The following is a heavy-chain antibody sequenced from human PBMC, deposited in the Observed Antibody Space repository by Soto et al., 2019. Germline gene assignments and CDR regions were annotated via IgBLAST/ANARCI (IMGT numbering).Heavy chain of an antibody. CDR3: ARVEGIVVPAAYNWFDP. V-gene: IGHV1-69*13. CDR1: GGTFSSYA. D-gene: IGHD2-2*01. J-gene: IGHJ5*02. Sequence: ASVKVSCKASGGTFSSYAISWVRQAPGQGLEWMGGIIPIFGTANYAQKFQGRVTITADESTSTAYMELSSLRSEDTAVYYCARVEGIVVPAAYNWFDPWGQGTLVTVSS. CDR2: IIPIFGTA.